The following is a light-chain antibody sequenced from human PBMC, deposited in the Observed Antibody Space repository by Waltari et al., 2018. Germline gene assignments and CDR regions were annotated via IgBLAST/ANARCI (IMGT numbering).Light chain of an antibody. Sequence: QSALTQPRPVSGSPGQSVTLPCTGSRSDVGGYTYFSWYPHHPGRAPKVVIYDVDKRPSGVPDRFSGSQSGKTASLTISGLQAEDEGDYYCCSYAGRYTFVFGSGTRVTVL. CDR2: DVD. CDR1: RSDVGGYTY. CDR3: CSYAGRYTFV. J-gene: IGLJ1*01. V-gene: IGLV2-11*01.